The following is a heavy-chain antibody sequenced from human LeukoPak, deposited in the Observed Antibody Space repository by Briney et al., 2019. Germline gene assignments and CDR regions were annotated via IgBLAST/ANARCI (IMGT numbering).Heavy chain of an antibody. CDR1: GFTFSSYT. V-gene: IGHV3-64*02. D-gene: IGHD2-21*02. CDR2: ISSNGGST. CDR3: ARETLPGSFYY. J-gene: IGHJ4*02. Sequence: GGSLRLSCAASGFTFSSYTMHWVRQAPGKGLEFVSGISSNGGSTYYADSVKGRFTISRDNSKNTLYLQMGTLRGEDMALYYCARETLPGSFYYGGQGTQVTVSS.